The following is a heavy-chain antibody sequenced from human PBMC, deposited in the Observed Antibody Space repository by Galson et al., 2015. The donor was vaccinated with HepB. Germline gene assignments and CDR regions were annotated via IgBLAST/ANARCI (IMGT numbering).Heavy chain of an antibody. CDR2: IKQDGSEK. D-gene: IGHD4-17*01. CDR1: GFTFSSYW. Sequence: SLRLSCAASGFTFSSYWMSWVRQAPGQGLEWVANIKQDGSEKYYVDSVKGRFTVSRDNAKNSLYLQMNSLRAEDTAVYYCARDPDYGDYASPFDYWGQGTLVTVSS. CDR3: ARDPDYGDYASPFDY. J-gene: IGHJ4*02. V-gene: IGHV3-7*01.